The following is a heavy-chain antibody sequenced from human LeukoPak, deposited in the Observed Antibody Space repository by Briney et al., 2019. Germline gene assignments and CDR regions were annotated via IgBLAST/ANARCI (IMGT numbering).Heavy chain of an antibody. J-gene: IGHJ4*02. V-gene: IGHV3-7*01. Sequence: PGGSLRLSCAASGFTFSNYWMSWVRQAPGKGLEWVANINQRGSEKYYVDSVKGRFTISRDNAKNSLYLQMNSLRAEDTAVYYCVPQAYGHSSSSYGGHWRQGTLVTVSS. CDR2: INQRGSEK. D-gene: IGHD6-13*01. CDR3: VPQAYGHSSSSYGGH. CDR1: GFTFSNYW.